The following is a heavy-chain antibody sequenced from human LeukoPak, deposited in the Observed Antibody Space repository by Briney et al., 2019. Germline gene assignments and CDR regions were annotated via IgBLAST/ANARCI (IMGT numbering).Heavy chain of an antibody. J-gene: IGHJ4*02. Sequence: GGSLRLSCAASGFTFSSYSMNWVRHAPGKGLEWVSSISSSSGYIYYADSVKGRFTISRDNAKNSLYLQMSSLRAEDTAVYYCARDRGNGYNVFDYWGQGTLVTVSS. V-gene: IGHV3-21*01. CDR3: ARDRGNGYNVFDY. CDR2: ISSSSGYI. D-gene: IGHD5-24*01. CDR1: GFTFSSYS.